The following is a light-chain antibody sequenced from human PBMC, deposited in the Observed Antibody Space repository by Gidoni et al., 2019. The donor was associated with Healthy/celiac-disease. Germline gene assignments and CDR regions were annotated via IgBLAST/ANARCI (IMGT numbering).Light chain of an antibody. CDR3: QQRSNWPCT. J-gene: IGKJ3*01. V-gene: IGKV3-11*01. CDR1: QSVSSY. Sequence: EIVFTQSPATLSLSPGERATLSCRASQSVSSYLACYQQKPGQAPRLLIYDASNRATGIPARFSGSGSGTDFTLTISSLEPEDFAVYYCQQRSNWPCTFGPXTKVDI. CDR2: DAS.